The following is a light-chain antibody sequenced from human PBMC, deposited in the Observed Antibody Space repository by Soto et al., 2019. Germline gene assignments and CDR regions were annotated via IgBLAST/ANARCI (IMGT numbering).Light chain of an antibody. J-gene: IGKJ4*01. V-gene: IGKV1-39*01. CDR3: QQSYSTPGT. Sequence: EIQMTQSPSSLSASVGDRVTITCRASQSISSYLNWYQQKPGKAPKLLIYAASSLQSGVPSRFSGSGSGTDFTLTISSLQPEDFATYYCQQSYSTPGTFGGGTKVDIK. CDR2: AAS. CDR1: QSISSY.